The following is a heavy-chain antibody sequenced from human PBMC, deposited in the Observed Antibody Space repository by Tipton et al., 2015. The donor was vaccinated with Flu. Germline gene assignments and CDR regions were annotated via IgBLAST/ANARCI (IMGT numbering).Heavy chain of an antibody. CDR2: ICPGGP. Sequence: TLSLTCSVSGDSIGSRYFWGWVRRPPGKGLEWLGNICPGGPYYNPSLRSRVTMSIDRSNVQFSLRLTSVTAADTAVYFCVRRTLSNYVSGPKNWFVVWGQGTLVTVSS. CDR1: GDSIGSRYF. J-gene: IGHJ5*02. D-gene: IGHD4-11*01. CDR3: VRRTLSNYVSGPKNWFVV. V-gene: IGHV4-38-2*01.